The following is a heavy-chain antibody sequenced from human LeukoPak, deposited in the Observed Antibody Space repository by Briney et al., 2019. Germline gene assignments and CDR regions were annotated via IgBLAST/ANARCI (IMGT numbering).Heavy chain of an antibody. J-gene: IGHJ2*01. CDR1: DDSISSYY. Sequence: SETLSLTCTVSDDSISSYYWNWIRQPPGKGLEWIGNIYNSGSADYNPSLKSRVTISVNLSKNQISLNLSSVTAADTAVYYCARDKGPYWYFDLWGRGTLVTVSS. CDR2: IYNSGSA. V-gene: IGHV4-59*01. CDR3: ARDKGPYWYFDL.